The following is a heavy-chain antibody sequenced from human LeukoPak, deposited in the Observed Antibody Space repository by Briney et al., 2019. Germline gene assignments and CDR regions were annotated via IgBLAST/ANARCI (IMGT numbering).Heavy chain of an antibody. J-gene: IGHJ3*01. D-gene: IGHD2-15*01. V-gene: IGHV3-64*01. CDR3: ARVGGPGAFDV. CDR1: GFSFSGYA. CDR2: MTNDGGTT. Sequence: GGSLRLSCVASGFSFSGYAMHWVRQAPGKGLEYVSAMTNDGGTTYYANSVKGRFTISRDNSKNTLYLQMGSLRAEDMAVYYCARVGGPGAFDVWGQGTMVTVCS.